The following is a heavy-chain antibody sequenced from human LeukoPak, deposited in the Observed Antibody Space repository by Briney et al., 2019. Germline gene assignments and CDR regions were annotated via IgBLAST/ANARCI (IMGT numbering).Heavy chain of an antibody. D-gene: IGHD3-22*01. J-gene: IGHJ3*02. CDR2: ISWNSGSI. CDR3: AKDRRGGYYYDSGAFDI. Sequence: GGSQRLSCAASGFTFDDYAMHWVRQAPGKGLEWVSGISWNSGSIGYADSVKGRFTISRDNAKNSLYLQMNSLRAEDTALYYCAKDRRGGYYYDSGAFDIWGQGTMVTVSS. V-gene: IGHV3-9*01. CDR1: GFTFDDYA.